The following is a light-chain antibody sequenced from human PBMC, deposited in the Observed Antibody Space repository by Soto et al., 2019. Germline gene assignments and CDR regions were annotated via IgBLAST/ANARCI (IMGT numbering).Light chain of an antibody. V-gene: IGKV3-15*01. CDR2: GAS. CDR1: QSVGAS. CDR3: QQYIDWPLT. Sequence: EIVMTQSPATLSASPGERATLSCRASQSVGASLAWYQKKRGQAARLLIHGASTTFTGVPARFSGSGSGTEFTLTISSLQSEDFAVYYCQQYIDWPLTFGGGTKVEI. J-gene: IGKJ4*01.